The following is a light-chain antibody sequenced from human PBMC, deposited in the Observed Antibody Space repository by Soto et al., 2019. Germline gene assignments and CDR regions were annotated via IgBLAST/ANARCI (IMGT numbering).Light chain of an antibody. J-gene: IGKJ1*01. Sequence: DIQMTQSPSSLSASVGDRVTITCRASQSISSYLNWYQHKPGKAPKLLIYAASSLQTGVPSRFSGSRSGTDFALTISSLQRDDFATYYCQQTDSFPRTFGLGTKVEMK. CDR3: QQTDSFPRT. CDR1: QSISSY. V-gene: IGKV1-39*01. CDR2: AAS.